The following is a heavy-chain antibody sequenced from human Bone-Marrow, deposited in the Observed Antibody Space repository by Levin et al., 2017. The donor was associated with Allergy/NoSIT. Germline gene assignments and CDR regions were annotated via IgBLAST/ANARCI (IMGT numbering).Heavy chain of an antibody. J-gene: IGHJ3*02. CDR2: INAGNGNT. V-gene: IGHV1-3*01. CDR1: GYTFTSYA. D-gene: IGHD3-10*01. CDR3: ARKGSYYTYGAFDI. Sequence: ASVKVSCKASGYTFTSYAMHWVRQAPGQRLEWMGWINAGNGNTKYSQKFQGRVTITRDTSASTAYMELSSLRSEDTAVYYCARKGSYYTYGAFDIWGQGTMVTVSS.